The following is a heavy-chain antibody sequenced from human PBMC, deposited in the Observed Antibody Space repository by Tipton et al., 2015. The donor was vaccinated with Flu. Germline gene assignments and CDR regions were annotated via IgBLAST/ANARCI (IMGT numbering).Heavy chain of an antibody. CDR1: GGSISSSSYY. J-gene: IGHJ4*02. CDR2: IYYSGST. Sequence: TLSLTCTVSGGSISSSSYYWGWIRQPPGKGLEWIGSIYYSGSTYYNPSLKSRVTISVDTSKNQFSLKLSSVTAADTAVCYCARAGGYGYDYWGQGTLVPVSS. V-gene: IGHV4-39*07. CDR3: ARAGGYGYDY. D-gene: IGHD5-18*01.